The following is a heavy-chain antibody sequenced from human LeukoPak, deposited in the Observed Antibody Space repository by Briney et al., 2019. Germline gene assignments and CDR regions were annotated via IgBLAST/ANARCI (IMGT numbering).Heavy chain of an antibody. V-gene: IGHV1-2*02. CDR3: KRGRIYFDY. J-gene: IGHJ4*02. CDR1: GYTFTDHY. Sequence: ASVKVSCKASGYTFTDHYVHWVRQAPGQGLEWIGWIDPNSGGTNYAQRFQGRVTLTRDTSISTAYMDLSSLRFDDTAVYYCKRGRIYFDYWGQGSLVTVSS. D-gene: IGHD3-3*02. CDR2: IDPNSGGT.